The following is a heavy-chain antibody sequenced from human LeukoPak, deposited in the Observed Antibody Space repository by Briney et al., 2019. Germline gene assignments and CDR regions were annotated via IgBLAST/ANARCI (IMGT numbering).Heavy chain of an antibody. CDR2: IYHSGST. D-gene: IGHD2-2*01. J-gene: IGHJ5*02. CDR1: GGSISSGGYS. V-gene: IGHV4-30-2*01. Sequence: SQTLSLTCAVSGGSISSGGYSWSWIRQPPGKGLEWIGYIYHSGSTYYNPSLKSRVTISVDRSKNQFSLKLSSVTAADTAVYYCARAGPQYCSSTSCYYGELDPWGQGTLVTVSS. CDR3: ARAGPQYCSSTSCYYGELDP.